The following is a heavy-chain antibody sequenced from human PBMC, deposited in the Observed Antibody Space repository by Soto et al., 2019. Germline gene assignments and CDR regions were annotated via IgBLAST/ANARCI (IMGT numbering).Heavy chain of an antibody. V-gene: IGHV3-30-3*01. CDR3: ARLPGPLVAGLYLYPVDGREPMSDADV. CDR2: ISFDGSKK. D-gene: IGHD6-19*01. J-gene: IGHJ6*02. CDR1: GFTFSSYP. Sequence: QLVESGGGVVQPGRSLRLSCAASGFTFSSYPMHWVRQAPGKGLEWVAVISFDGSKKYYADSVKGRFFISKDNSKKMLSLQMNSLRGEDSAVYYCARLPGPLVAGLYLYPVDGREPMSDADVWGQGTAVTVSS.